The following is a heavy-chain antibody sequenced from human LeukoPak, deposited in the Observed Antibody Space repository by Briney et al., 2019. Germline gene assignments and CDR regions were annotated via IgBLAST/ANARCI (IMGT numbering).Heavy chain of an antibody. Sequence: ASVKVSCKASGYTFISYGISWVRQAPGQGLEWMGWISAYNGNTNYAQKLQGRVTMTTDTSTSTAYMELRSLRSDDTAVYYCARDTEGDDYYYYMDVWGKGTTVTVSS. CDR3: ARDTEGDDYYYYMDV. J-gene: IGHJ6*03. D-gene: IGHD2-21*01. CDR2: ISAYNGNT. V-gene: IGHV1-18*01. CDR1: GYTFISYG.